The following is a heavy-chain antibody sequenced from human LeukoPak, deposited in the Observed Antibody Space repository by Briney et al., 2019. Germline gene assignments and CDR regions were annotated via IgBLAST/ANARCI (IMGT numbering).Heavy chain of an antibody. CDR2: ISGDGGGT. V-gene: IGHV3-43*02. CDR1: GFTFDDYA. D-gene: IGHD2-2*01. Sequence: GGSLRLSCAASGFTFDDYAMHWVRQAPGKGLEWVSLISGDGGGTYYAGSVKGRFTISRDNSKNSLYLQMNSLRTEDTALYYCAKGDIVVVPAATKIYYYYYGMDVWGQGTTVTVSS. J-gene: IGHJ6*02. CDR3: AKGDIVVVPAATKIYYYYYGMDV.